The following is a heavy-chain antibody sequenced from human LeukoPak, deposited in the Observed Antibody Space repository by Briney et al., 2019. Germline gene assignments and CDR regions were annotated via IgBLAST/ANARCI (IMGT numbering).Heavy chain of an antibody. CDR2: INQRGST. V-gene: IGHV4-34*01. CDR1: RGSFSGYY. J-gene: IGHJ4*02. CDR3: AREVYSYGYSY. D-gene: IGHD5-18*01. Sequence: SETLSLTRALYRGSFSGYYWRWLRPPPGKGLDLIMEINQRGSTNYNPSVKRRVSISVDTTKNQFSLKLSSVTAADTAVYYGAREVYSYGYSYWGQGTLVTVSS.